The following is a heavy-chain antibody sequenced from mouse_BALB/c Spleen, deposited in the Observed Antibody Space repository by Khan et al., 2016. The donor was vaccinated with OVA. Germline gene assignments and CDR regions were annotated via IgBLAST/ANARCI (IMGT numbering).Heavy chain of an antibody. CDR1: GYTFSSYW. D-gene: IGHD1-1*01. V-gene: IGHV1-9*01. J-gene: IGHJ3*01. CDR3: ARGNYYGRSAWFGY. Sequence: QVQLQQSGAELMKPGASVKISCKATGYTFSSYWIEWVKQSPGHGLEWIGEILPGSGSNNSNEKFKGKAQFTADTSSNTAYMQLRSLTSEDSAVFYCARGNYYGRSAWFGYWGQGTLVTVST. CDR2: ILPGSGSN.